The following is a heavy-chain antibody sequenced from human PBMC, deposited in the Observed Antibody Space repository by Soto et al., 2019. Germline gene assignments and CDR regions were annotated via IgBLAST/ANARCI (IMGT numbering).Heavy chain of an antibody. CDR2: IYYSGST. CDR1: GGSISSYY. CDR3: ARDYGDYVFDY. V-gene: IGHV4-59*01. D-gene: IGHD4-17*01. J-gene: IGHJ4*02. Sequence: SETLSLTCTVSGGSISSYYWSWIRQPPGKGLEWIGYIYYSGSTNYNPSLKSRVTISVDTSKNQFSLKLSSVTAADTAVYYCARDYGDYVFDYWGQGTLVTVSS.